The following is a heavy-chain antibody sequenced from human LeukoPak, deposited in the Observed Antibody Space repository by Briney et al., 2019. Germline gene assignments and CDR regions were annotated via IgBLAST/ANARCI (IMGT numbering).Heavy chain of an antibody. J-gene: IGHJ4*02. CDR2: INPNSGGT. D-gene: IGHD3-9*01. CDR1: GYTFTGYY. CDR3: ARSPHILTGENFDF. Sequence: ASVKVSCKASGYTFTGYYMHWVRQAPGEGREWMGWINPNSGGTNYAQKFQDRVSMTRDTSISTAYMQLSRLRSDDTAVYYCARSPHILTGENFDFWGQGTLLTVSS. V-gene: IGHV1-2*02.